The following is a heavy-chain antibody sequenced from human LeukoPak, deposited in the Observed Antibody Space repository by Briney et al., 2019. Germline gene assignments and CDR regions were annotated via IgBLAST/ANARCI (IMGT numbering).Heavy chain of an antibody. CDR3: AHPTEYSSSWYGNWFDP. CDR1: GFTFSNNA. V-gene: IGHV3-23*01. D-gene: IGHD6-13*01. J-gene: IGHJ5*02. Sequence: GGSLRLSCAASGFTFSNNAMHWVRQAPGKGLEWVSSISGGGGETYYVDSVKGRFIISRDNSKNTLYLQMNGLRVEDTAKYYCAHPTEYSSSWYGNWFDPWGQGTLVTVSS. CDR2: ISGGGGET.